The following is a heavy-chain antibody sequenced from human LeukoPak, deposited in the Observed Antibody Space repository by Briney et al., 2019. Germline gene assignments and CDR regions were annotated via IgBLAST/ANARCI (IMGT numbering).Heavy chain of an antibody. V-gene: IGHV4-34*01. CDR1: GGSFSDYY. D-gene: IGHD1-7*01. J-gene: IGHJ4*02. CDR3: ARHCGDWNYCFDY. CDR2: INHSGST. Sequence: SETLSLTCAVYGGSFSDYYWNWIRQPPGKGLEWIGEINHSGSTNYNPSLKSRVTISVDTSKNQFSLKLSSVTAADTAVYYCARHCGDWNYCFDYWGQGTLVTVSS.